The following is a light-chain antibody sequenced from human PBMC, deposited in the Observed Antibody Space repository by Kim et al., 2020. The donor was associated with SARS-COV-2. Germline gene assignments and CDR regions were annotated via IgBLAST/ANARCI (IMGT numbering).Light chain of an antibody. CDR2: AAS. Sequence: AIQVTQSPSSLSASVGDRVTITCRASHDIRNDLGWYQQKPGKAPKLLIYAASSLQSGVPSRFSGSGSGTDFTLTISSLQPEDFATYYCLQDYNYPMTFGQGTKVDIK. CDR1: HDIRND. CDR3: LQDYNYPMT. V-gene: IGKV1-6*01. J-gene: IGKJ1*01.